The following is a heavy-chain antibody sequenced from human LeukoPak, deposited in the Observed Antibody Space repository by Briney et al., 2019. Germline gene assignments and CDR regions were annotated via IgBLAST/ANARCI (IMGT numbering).Heavy chain of an antibody. CDR3: ARNIVVVVAALYYFDY. V-gene: IGHV4-39*01. D-gene: IGHD2-15*01. Sequence: TSETLSLTCTVSGGSISSSSYYWGWIRQPPGKGLEWIGSIYYSGSTYYNPSLKSRVTISVDTSKNQFSLKLSSVTAADTAVYYCARNIVVVVAALYYFDYWGQGTLVTVSS. J-gene: IGHJ4*02. CDR2: IYYSGST. CDR1: GGSISSSSYY.